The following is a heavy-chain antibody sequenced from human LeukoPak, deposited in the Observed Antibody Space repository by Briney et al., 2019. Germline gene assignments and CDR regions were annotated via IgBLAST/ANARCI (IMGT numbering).Heavy chain of an antibody. CDR2: IYYSGRS. Sequence: SETLSLTCTVSGVSISSTSYCWGWICQPPGKGPEWIGSIYYSGRSYYNPSLKSRVTISVDTPKSQFSLKLSSVTAADTAVYYCAQSLGASTWFGNWFDPWGQGTLVTVSS. V-gene: IGHV4-39*01. CDR3: AQSLGASTWFGNWFDP. CDR1: GVSISSTSYC. D-gene: IGHD3-10*01. J-gene: IGHJ5*02.